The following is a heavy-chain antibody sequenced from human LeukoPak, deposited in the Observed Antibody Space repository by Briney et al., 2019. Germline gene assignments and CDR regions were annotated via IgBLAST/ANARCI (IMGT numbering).Heavy chain of an antibody. Sequence: GESLEISCKGSGYTFIRFWIGWVRQIPGKGLEWMGIIYPGDSETRYRPSFQGQVTISVDKYISTAYLQWSSLNASDTAVYYCATGGIYSSNFDYWGQGTLVTVSS. D-gene: IGHD5-18*01. CDR2: IYPGDSET. CDR3: ATGGIYSSNFDY. V-gene: IGHV5-51*01. CDR1: GYTFIRFW. J-gene: IGHJ4*02.